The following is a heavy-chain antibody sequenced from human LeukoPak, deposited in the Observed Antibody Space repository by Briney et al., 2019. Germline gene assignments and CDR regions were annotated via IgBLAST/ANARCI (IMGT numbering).Heavy chain of an antibody. J-gene: IGHJ4*02. V-gene: IGHV4-31*03. CDR2: IYYSGST. CDR1: GGSISSGGYY. CDR3: ARGVMRFLEWLPPDY. D-gene: IGHD3-3*01. Sequence: SETLSLTCTVSGGSISSGGYYWSWIRQHPGKGLEWIGYIYYSGSTYYNPSLKSRVTISVDTSKNQFSLKLSSVTAADTAVYYCARGVMRFLEWLPPDYWGQGTLVTVSS.